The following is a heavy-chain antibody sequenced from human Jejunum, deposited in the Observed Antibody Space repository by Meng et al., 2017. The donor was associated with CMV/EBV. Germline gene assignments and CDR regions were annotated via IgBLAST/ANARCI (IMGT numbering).Heavy chain of an antibody. CDR1: GFTFSSFA. D-gene: IGHD4/OR15-4a*01. V-gene: IGHV3-23*01. CDR3: AKVLYGSNLFDY. J-gene: IGHJ4*02. CDR2: IGVTGTNT. Sequence: CAGSGFTFSSFAISWVRQDQGKGLDWFSSIGVTGTNTQYADSVKGRFTSSRDNSKNTLYLQMNSLRAEDTAVYYCAKVLYGSNLFDYWGQGTLVTVSS.